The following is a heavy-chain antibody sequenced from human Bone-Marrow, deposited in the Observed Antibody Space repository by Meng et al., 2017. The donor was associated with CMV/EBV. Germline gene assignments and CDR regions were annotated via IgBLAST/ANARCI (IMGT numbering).Heavy chain of an antibody. J-gene: IGHJ3*02. CDR3: AKCSPGRWDTFDI. V-gene: IGHV1-2*02. Sequence: ASVKVSCKASGYTFTDHYFHWVRQAPGQGLEWMGWIYPNSGGTHYAQKFQGRLTVTTDTSISTGYMELSSLGSDDTAVYYCAKCSPGRWDTFDIWGQGTMVTVSS. CDR1: GYTFTDHY. D-gene: IGHD3-10*02. CDR2: IYPNSGGT.